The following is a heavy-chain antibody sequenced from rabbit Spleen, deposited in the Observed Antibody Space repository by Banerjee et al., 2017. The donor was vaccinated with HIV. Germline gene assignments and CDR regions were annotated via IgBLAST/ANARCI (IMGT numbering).Heavy chain of an antibody. Sequence: QEQLVESGGGLVKPGGTLTLTCKASGVSFSISSYICWVHQAPGKGLEWIACINAATAKPVYATWAKGRFTISRTSSTTVTLEMTSLTAADTATYFCARSPDSGIPSISMTRLNLWGPGTLVTVS. CDR1: GVSFSISSY. CDR2: INAATAKP. J-gene: IGHJ3*01. D-gene: IGHD1-1*01. V-gene: IGHV1S45*01. CDR3: ARSPDSGIPSISMTRLNL.